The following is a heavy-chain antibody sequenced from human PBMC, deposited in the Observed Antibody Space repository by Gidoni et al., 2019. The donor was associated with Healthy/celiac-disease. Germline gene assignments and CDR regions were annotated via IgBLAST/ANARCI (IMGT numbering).Heavy chain of an antibody. V-gene: IGHV1-58*01. CDR3: ALGKGLNSSRKKSYYYYGMDV. CDR2: IVVGSGNT. J-gene: IGHJ6*02. Sequence: QMQPVQSGPAVTKLGTSVKVSCKASGSTVTRSAVLRVRQARGQRLEWRGWIVVGSGNTNYPQKFQERVTITRDMSTSTAYMELSSLRSEDTAVYYCALGKGLNSSRKKSYYYYGMDVWGQGTTVTVSS. CDR1: GSTVTRSA. D-gene: IGHD6-13*01.